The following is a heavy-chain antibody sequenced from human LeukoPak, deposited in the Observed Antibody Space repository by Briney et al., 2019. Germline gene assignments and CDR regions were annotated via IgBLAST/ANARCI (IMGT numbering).Heavy chain of an antibody. J-gene: IGHJ6*03. CDR3: AKTFWSGYYPHYYYMDV. CDR1: GFTFSSYS. Sequence: GGSLRLSCAASGFTFSSYSMNWVRQAPGKGLEWVSSISSSSSYIYYADSVKGRFTISRDNAKNSLYLQMNSLRAEDTAVYYCAKTFWSGYYPHYYYMDVWGKGTTVTVSS. D-gene: IGHD3-3*01. CDR2: ISSSSSYI. V-gene: IGHV3-21*01.